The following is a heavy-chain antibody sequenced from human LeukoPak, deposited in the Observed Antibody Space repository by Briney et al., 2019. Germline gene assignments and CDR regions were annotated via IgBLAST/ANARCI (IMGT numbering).Heavy chain of an antibody. CDR1: GFTFSSYS. Sequence: GGSLRLSCAASGFTFSSYSMNWVRQAPGKGLEWVSYISSSSSTIYYADSVKGRFTISRDNAKNTLSLQMNSLRAEDTAVYYCARGYFYDTKNYNWFDSWGQGTLVTVSS. CDR3: ARGYFYDTKNYNWFDS. V-gene: IGHV3-48*04. J-gene: IGHJ5*01. CDR2: ISSSSSTI. D-gene: IGHD3-22*01.